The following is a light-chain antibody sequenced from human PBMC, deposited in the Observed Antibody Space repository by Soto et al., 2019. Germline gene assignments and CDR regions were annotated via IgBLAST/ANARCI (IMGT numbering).Light chain of an antibody. CDR3: QQVNNWPLT. J-gene: IGKJ2*01. Sequence: EIVMTQSPATLSLSPGERAALSCRASQSINSELAWYQQKPGQPPRLLIYGASTRATGVPARFTGSESGSEFTLTISGLQSEDFAVYYCQQVNNWPLTFGQGTRLEI. CDR2: GAS. V-gene: IGKV3-15*01. CDR1: QSINSE.